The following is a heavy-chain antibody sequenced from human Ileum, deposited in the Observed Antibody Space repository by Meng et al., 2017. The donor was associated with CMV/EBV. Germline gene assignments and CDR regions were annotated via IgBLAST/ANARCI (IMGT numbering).Heavy chain of an antibody. D-gene: IGHD3-3*01. V-gene: IGHV3-23*01. CDR1: DFIFSRYT. CDR2: ISAEGTRT. CDR3: VRGGFGVVTDY. Sequence: CWAASDFIFSRYTITGVRQAPGGGLEWVSDISAEGTRTYYADSVKGRFTISRDSSENTVDLQMNSLRVDDTGVYYCVRGGFGVVTDYWGQGALVTVSS. J-gene: IGHJ4*02.